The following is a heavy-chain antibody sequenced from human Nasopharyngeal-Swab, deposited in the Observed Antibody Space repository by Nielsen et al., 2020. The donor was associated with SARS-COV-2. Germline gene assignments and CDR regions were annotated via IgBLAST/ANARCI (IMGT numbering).Heavy chain of an antibody. CDR1: GYTFTCYY. D-gene: IGHD3-3*01. J-gene: IGHJ4*02. Sequence: ASVKVSCKASGYTFTCYYMHWVRQAPGQGLEWMGWINPNSGGTNYAQKFKGRVTMTRDTSISTAYMELSRLRSDDTAVYYCARDSVFSIFGVVSSDYWGQGTLVTVSS. V-gene: IGHV1-2*02. CDR2: INPNSGGT. CDR3: ARDSVFSIFGVVSSDY.